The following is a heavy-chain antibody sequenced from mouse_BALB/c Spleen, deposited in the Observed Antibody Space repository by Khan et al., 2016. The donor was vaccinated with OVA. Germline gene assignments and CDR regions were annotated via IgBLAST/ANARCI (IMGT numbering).Heavy chain of an antibody. D-gene: IGHD1-1*01. Sequence: VQLKESGPGLVKPSQSLSLTCTVTGYSITSGYAWNWIRQFPGNKLEWMGYISYSGVTSYTPSLKSRISITRDTSKNQFFLQLTSVTTEDTATYYCARWNYYGYYFDYWGQGTTLTVSS. J-gene: IGHJ2*01. CDR1: GYSITSGYA. CDR3: ARWNYYGYYFDY. V-gene: IGHV3-2*02. CDR2: ISYSGVT.